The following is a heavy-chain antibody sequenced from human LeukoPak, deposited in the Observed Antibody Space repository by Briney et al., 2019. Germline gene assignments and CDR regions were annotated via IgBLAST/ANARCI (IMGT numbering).Heavy chain of an antibody. Sequence: GASVKVSFKASGYTFSSYGISWVRQAPGQGLEWMGWISAYDGNTNYAQKLQGRVTMTTDTSTSTAYMELRSLRSDDTAVYYCARAVRGYSYAYLPYWGQGTLVTVSS. CDR2: ISAYDGNT. V-gene: IGHV1-18*01. D-gene: IGHD5-18*01. CDR1: GYTFSSYG. J-gene: IGHJ4*02. CDR3: ARAVRGYSYAYLPY.